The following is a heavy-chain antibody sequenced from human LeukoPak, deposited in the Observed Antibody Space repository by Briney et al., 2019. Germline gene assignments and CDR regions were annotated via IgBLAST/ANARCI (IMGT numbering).Heavy chain of an antibody. Sequence: SETLSLTCSVSGGSISRYYWSWIRLPPGKGLEWIGYIFHSGTTSYNPSLKSRVTISIDTSKNQFSLKLNSVSAADTAVYYCARDLGWGSPPHYWGQGSLVTVST. CDR3: ARDLGWGSPPHY. J-gene: IGHJ4*02. CDR1: GGSISRYY. D-gene: IGHD3-16*01. CDR2: IFHSGTT. V-gene: IGHV4-59*01.